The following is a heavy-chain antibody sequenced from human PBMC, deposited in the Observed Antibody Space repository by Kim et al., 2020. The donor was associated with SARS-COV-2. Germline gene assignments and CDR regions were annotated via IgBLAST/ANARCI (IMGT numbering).Heavy chain of an antibody. V-gene: IGHV3-23*01. CDR1: GFTFSSYA. CDR3: AKEGSSSGWYGGHFDY. J-gene: IGHJ4*02. CDR2: ISGSGGST. Sequence: GGSLRLSCAASGFTFSSYAMSWVRQAPGKGLEWVSAISGSGGSTYYADSVKGRFTISRDNSKNTLYLQMNSLRAEDTAVYYCAKEGSSSGWYGGHFDYWGQGTLVTVSS. D-gene: IGHD6-19*01.